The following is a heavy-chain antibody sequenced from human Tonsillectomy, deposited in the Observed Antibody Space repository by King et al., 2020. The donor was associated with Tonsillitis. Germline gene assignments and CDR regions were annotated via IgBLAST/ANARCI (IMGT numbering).Heavy chain of an antibody. J-gene: IGHJ4*02. V-gene: IGHV3-11*05. CDR2: ISSRDSSFS. D-gene: IGHD6-13*01. Sequence: VQLVESGGGLVKPGGSLRLSCAASGFTFSDYYMTWIRQAPGRGLEWVSYISSRDSSFSTYADSVKGRFSVSRDNAKNSLYLQMNRLRAEDTAVYYCARVATIAAAGTVDYWGQGTLVTVSS. CDR3: ARVATIAAAGTVDY. CDR1: GFTFSDYY.